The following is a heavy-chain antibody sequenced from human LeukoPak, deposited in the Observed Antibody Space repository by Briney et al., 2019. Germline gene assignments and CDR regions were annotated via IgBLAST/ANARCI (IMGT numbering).Heavy chain of an antibody. CDR3: ARGGYGYNYFDY. V-gene: IGHV3-23*01. D-gene: IGHD5-18*01. J-gene: IGHJ4*02. CDR1: GFTFSSYA. CDR2: ISGSGGST. Sequence: GGSLRLSCAASGFTFSSYAMSWVRQAPGKGLEWVSAISGSGGSTYYADSVKGRFTISRDNAKNSLYLQMNSLRAEDTAVYYCARGGYGYNYFDYWGQGTLVTVSS.